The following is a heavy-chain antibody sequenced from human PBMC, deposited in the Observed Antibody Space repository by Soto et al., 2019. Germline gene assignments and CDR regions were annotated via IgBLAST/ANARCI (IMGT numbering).Heavy chain of an antibody. V-gene: IGHV3-53*01. CDR3: ARTSLQDRDLVS. CDR1: GFSVTNTY. Sequence: GGSLRLSCAASGFSVTNTYMHWVRQAPGKGLEWVSVISGPGVTYNADSVKGRIALSSDTSQNTMYLHMRNLRADDTVVYYCARTSLQDRDLVSWGQGTLVTVSS. CDR2: ISGPGVT. J-gene: IGHJ5*02. D-gene: IGHD3-16*01.